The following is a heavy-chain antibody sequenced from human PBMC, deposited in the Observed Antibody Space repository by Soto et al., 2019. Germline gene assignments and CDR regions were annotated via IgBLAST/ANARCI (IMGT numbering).Heavy chain of an antibody. CDR2: MSYDGSNK. J-gene: IGHJ4*02. CDR1: GFTFSSYA. CDR3: ARDGGAY. Sequence: QVQLVESGGGVVQPGRSLRLSCAASGFTFSSYAMHWVRRAPGKGLEWMADMSYDGSNKYYAYSVTGRFTISRDNSKNTLYLQMNSLRPEHTALYYCARDGGAYWGQGTLVIVSS. D-gene: IGHD3-16*01. V-gene: IGHV3-30-3*01.